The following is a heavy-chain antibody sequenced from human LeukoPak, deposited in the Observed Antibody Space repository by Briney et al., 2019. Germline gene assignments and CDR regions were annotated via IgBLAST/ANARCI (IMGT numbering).Heavy chain of an antibody. D-gene: IGHD2-2*01. V-gene: IGHV3-9*01. CDR3: TRDNAYMFDY. J-gene: IGHJ4*02. CDR1: GFTFDDYA. Sequence: GGSLRLSCAASGFTFDDYAMHWVRQAPGKGLEWVSGISWNSGSIGYADSVKGRFTISRDNAKNTLYLEMSRLRAEDTAVYFCTRDNAYMFDYWGQGTQVAVSS. CDR2: ISWNSGSI.